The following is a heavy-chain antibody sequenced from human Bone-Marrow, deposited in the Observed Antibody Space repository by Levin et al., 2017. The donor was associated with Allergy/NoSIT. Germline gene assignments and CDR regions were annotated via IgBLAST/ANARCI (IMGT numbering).Heavy chain of an antibody. Sequence: SETLSLTCTVSGGSISSSSFYWGWIRQPPGKGLEWIGSIYYSGSTYYNPSLKSRVTISVDTSKNQFSLKLSSVTAADTAVYYCARGYSSSWLNWFDPWGQGTLVTVSS. J-gene: IGHJ5*02. CDR3: ARGYSSSWLNWFDP. CDR1: GGSISSSSFY. D-gene: IGHD6-13*01. CDR2: IYYSGST. V-gene: IGHV4-39*07.